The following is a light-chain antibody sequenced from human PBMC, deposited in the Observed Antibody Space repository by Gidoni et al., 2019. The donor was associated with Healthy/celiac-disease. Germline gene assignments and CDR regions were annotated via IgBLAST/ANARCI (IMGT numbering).Light chain of an antibody. J-gene: IGKJ3*01. V-gene: IGKV3-15*01. CDR2: GAS. CDR1: QSVSSN. CDR3: QQYNNWPRGFT. Sequence: EIVMTHSPATLSVSPGERATLSCRASQSVSSNLAWYQQKTGQAPRLLIYGASTRATGIPARFSGSGSGTEFTLTISSLQSEDFAVYYCQQYNNWPRGFTFGPGTKVDIK.